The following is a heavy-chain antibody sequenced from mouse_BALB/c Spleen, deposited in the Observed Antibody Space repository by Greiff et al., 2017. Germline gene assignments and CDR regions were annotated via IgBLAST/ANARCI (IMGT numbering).Heavy chain of an antibody. CDR3: ARSSIYDGSSFDY. CDR1: GFNIKDTY. D-gene: IGHD2-3*01. J-gene: IGHJ2*01. CDR2: INPSTGYT. V-gene: IGHV1S26*01. Sequence: QVQLQQSGAELVKPGASVKLSCTASGFNIKDTYMHWVKQRPGQGLEWIGYINPSTGYTEYNQKFKDKATLTADKSSSTAYMQLSSLTSEDSAVYYCARSSIYDGSSFDYWGQGTTLTVSS.